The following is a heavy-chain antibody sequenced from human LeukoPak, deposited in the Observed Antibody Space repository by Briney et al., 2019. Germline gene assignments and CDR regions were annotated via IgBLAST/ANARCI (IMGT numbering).Heavy chain of an antibody. Sequence: SVKVSCKASGGTFSSYAISWVRQAPGQGLEWMGGIIPIFGTANYAQKFQGRVTITADKSTSTAYMELSSLRSEDTAVYYCARAALSYYDYVWGSYRYKRFDYWGQGTLVTVSS. CDR1: GGTFSSYA. D-gene: IGHD3-16*02. CDR3: ARAALSYYDYVWGSYRYKRFDY. CDR2: IIPIFGTA. V-gene: IGHV1-69*06. J-gene: IGHJ4*02.